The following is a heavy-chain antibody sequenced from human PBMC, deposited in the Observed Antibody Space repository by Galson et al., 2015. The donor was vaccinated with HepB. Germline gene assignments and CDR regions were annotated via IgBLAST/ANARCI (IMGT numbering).Heavy chain of an antibody. CDR1: GFTVSSNY. V-gene: IGHV3-53*01. CDR3: ARYGSGSYYDSYYYGMDV. J-gene: IGHJ6*02. CDR2: IYSGGST. Sequence: SLRLSCAASGFTVSSNYMSWVRQAPGKGLEWVSVIYSGGSTYYADSVKGRFTTSRDNSKNTLYLQMNSLRAEDTAVYYCARYGSGSYYDSYYYGMDVWGQGTTVTVSS. D-gene: IGHD3-10*01.